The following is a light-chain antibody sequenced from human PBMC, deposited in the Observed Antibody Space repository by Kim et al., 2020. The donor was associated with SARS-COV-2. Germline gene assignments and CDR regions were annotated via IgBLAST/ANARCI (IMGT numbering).Light chain of an antibody. CDR1: QSVSSN. V-gene: IGKV3-15*01. CDR3: QQYNNWPPLT. Sequence: PGERATLSCRASQSVSSNLAWYQQKPGQAPRLLIYGASTRATGIPARFSGSGSGTEFTLTISSLQSEDFAVYYCQQYNNWPPLTFGGGAKVDIK. J-gene: IGKJ4*01. CDR2: GAS.